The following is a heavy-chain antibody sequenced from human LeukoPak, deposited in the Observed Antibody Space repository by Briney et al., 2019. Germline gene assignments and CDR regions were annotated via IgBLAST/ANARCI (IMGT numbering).Heavy chain of an antibody. CDR2: INPNSGGT. Sequence: ASVKVSCKASRYSFTGYYIHWVRQAPGQGLEWMGWINPNSGGTNYAQKFRGRVTMTRDTSITTAYMELSRLRSDDTAVYYCARSDHYYYYMDVWGKGTTVTVSS. V-gene: IGHV1-2*02. CDR3: ARSDHYYYYMDV. J-gene: IGHJ6*03. CDR1: RYSFTGYY.